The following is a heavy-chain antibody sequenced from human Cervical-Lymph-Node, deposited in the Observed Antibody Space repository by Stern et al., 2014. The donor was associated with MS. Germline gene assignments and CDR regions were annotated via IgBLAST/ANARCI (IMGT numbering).Heavy chain of an antibody. CDR2: SSSSSSNI. J-gene: IGHJ5*01. CDR3: ASTSGWFDS. CDR1: GFNFGTYS. V-gene: IGHV3-21*01. Sequence: EVQLVESGGGLVKPGGSLTLSCAASGFNFGTYSMNWVRQAPGQGLEWVSFSSSSSSNIKYADAVKGRFTISRDNAKNSRFLQMSSLRVEDTAVYYCASTSGWFDSWGQGIQVTVSS.